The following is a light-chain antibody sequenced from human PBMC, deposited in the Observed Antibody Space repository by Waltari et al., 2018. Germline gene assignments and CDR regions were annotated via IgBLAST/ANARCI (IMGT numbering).Light chain of an antibody. V-gene: IGLV2-8*01. CDR2: EVT. J-gene: IGLJ3*02. CDR1: SPDGVDYEY. CDR3: SSSAGTNNKHVV. Sequence: QSALTQPPSASGSPGQSVTISCTGPSPDGVDYEYVSCYQQHPGKAPKLMIYEVTRRPSGVPDRFSGSKSGNTASLTVSGLLADDEADYYCSSSAGTNNKHVVFGGGTKLTVL.